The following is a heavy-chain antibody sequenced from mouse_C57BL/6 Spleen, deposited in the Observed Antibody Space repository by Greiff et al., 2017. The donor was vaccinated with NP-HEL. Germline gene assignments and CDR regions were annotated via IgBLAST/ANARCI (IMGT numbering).Heavy chain of an antibody. CDR2: IYPRDGST. CDR3: ARRITTVVATRYYAMDY. V-gene: IGHV1-85*01. Sequence: QVQLQQSGPELVKPGASVKLSCKASGYTFTSYDINWVKQRPGQGLEWIGWIYPRDGSTKYNEKFKGKATLTVDTSSSTAYMELHSLTSEDSAVYFCARRITTVVATRYYAMDYWGQGTSVTVSS. J-gene: IGHJ4*01. D-gene: IGHD1-1*01. CDR1: GYTFTSYD.